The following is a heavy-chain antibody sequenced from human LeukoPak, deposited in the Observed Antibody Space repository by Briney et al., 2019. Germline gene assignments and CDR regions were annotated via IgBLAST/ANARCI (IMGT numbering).Heavy chain of an antibody. V-gene: IGHV4-39*07. J-gene: IGHJ4*02. Sequence: SETLSLTCTVSGGSISSSNYYWVWIRQPPGKGLEWIGSIYYTGSPYYKPSLRSRVTISVDTSKNQFSLKLSSLTAADTAVYYCARGGYDRNFDYWGQGTLVTVSS. CDR3: ARGGYDRNFDY. D-gene: IGHD3-22*01. CDR2: IYYTGSP. CDR1: GGSISSSNYY.